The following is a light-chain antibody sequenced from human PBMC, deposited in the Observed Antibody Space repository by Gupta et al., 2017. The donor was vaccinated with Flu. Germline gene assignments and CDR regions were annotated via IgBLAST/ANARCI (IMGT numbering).Light chain of an antibody. CDR1: QSISSY. V-gene: IGKV1-39*01. CDR2: AAS. CDR3: QQSYSNPPIT. Sequence: QMTQSPSSLSASVGDRVTITCRASQSISSYLNWYQQKPEKAPKLLIYAASSLQSGVPSRFSGSGSGTDFTLTISSRQPEDFATYYCQQSYSNPPITFGQGTRLEIK. J-gene: IGKJ5*01.